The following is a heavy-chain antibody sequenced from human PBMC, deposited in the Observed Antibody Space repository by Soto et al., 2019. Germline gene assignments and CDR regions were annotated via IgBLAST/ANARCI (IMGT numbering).Heavy chain of an antibody. V-gene: IGHV3-23*01. CDR1: GFTFSGYA. J-gene: IGHJ5*02. Sequence: PGGSLRLSCAASGFTFSGYAMNWVRQAPGKGLEWVPGISGSGEDTYYPDSMKGRFTISRDNSKNTLYLQLNSLRAEDTAVYYCAKGPPHSRNNWFDPWGQGTLVTVSS. D-gene: IGHD6-13*01. CDR3: AKGPPHSRNNWFDP. CDR2: ISGSGEDT.